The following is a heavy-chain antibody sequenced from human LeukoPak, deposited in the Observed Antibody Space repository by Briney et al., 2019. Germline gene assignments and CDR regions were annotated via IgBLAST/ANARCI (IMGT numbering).Heavy chain of an antibody. J-gene: IGHJ6*03. D-gene: IGHD1-14*01. V-gene: IGHV4-4*07. Sequence: SEPVSLICSVSGRYLNSYYWSWIRQPAGKGLEGIGRIYTSGSTNYNPSLKSRVTMSVDTSKNQFSLKLSSVTAADTAVYYCARVYSINYYYDYMDVWGKGTTVTVSS. CDR1: GRYLNSYY. CDR3: ARVYSINYYYDYMDV. CDR2: IYTSGST.